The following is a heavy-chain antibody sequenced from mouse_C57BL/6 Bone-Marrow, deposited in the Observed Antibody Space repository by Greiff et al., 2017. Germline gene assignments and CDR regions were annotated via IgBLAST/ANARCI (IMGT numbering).Heavy chain of an antibody. CDR1: GFNIKDDY. CDR3: TRYDYDRAY. V-gene: IGHV14-4*01. CDR2: IDPENGDT. D-gene: IGHD2-4*01. J-gene: IGHJ3*01. Sequence: EVKLMESGAELVRPGASVKLSCTASGFNIKDDYMHWVKQRPEQGLEWIGWIDPENGDTEYASKFQGKATITADTSSNTAYLQLSSLTSEDTAVYYCTRYDYDRAYWGQGTLVTVSA.